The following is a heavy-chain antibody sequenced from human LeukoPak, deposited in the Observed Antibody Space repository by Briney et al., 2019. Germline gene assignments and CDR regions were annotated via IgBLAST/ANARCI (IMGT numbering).Heavy chain of an antibody. D-gene: IGHD6-6*01. CDR3: ARLLSSGSTRRIYEY. V-gene: IGHV3-64*01. CDR2: ITSDGGGT. Sequence: GGSLRLSCAASGFTFSGYPMHWVRQAPGKGLEYASAITSDGGGTYYASSVRGRFTISRDNSMNTLYLQMGGLRDEDMAVYYCARLLSSGSTRRIYEYWGQGTLVTVSS. CDR1: GFTFSGYP. J-gene: IGHJ4*02.